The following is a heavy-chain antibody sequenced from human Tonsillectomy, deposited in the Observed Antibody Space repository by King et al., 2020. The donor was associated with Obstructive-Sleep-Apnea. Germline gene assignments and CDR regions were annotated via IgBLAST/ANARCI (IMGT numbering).Heavy chain of an antibody. CDR3: ASAPGGIYYDSSGYYDY. Sequence: QLVQSGAEVKKPGASVKVSCKASGYTFTGYYMHWVRQAPGQGLEWMGIINPSGGSTSYAQKFQGRVTMTRDTSTSTVYMELSSLRSEDTAVYYCASAPGGIYYDSSGYYDYWGQGTLVTVSS. D-gene: IGHD3-22*01. CDR2: INPSGGST. J-gene: IGHJ4*02. CDR1: GYTFTGYY. V-gene: IGHV1-46*01.